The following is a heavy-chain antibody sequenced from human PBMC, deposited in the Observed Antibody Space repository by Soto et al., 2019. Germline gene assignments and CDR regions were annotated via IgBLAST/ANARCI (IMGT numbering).Heavy chain of an antibody. V-gene: IGHV4-4*02. Sequence: QVQLQESGPGLVKPSGTLSLTCVVSGAFVTNGYSWSWVRQPPGKGLEWIGQIGYGGSPTYKTSLGGRAIIPLETSSNNFHLTLNSVTAANAAKYFCAEGGELRGRGGGFARLDPWGQGILVAVSS. CDR3: AEGGELRGRGGGFARLDP. CDR2: IGYGGSP. CDR1: GAFVTNGYS. J-gene: IGHJ5*02. D-gene: IGHD3-16*01.